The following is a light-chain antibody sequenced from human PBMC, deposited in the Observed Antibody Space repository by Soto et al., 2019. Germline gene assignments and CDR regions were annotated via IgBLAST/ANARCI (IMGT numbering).Light chain of an antibody. CDR1: SSDVGGYNY. J-gene: IGLJ1*01. Sequence: QSLLTQPASVSGSPGQSITISCTGTSSDVGGYNYVSWYQQHPGKAPKLMIYEVSNRPSGVSNRFSGSKSGNTASLTISGLQAEDEADYYCSSYTRTSNNYLVGSGTKVTVL. V-gene: IGLV2-14*01. CDR3: SSYTRTSNNYL. CDR2: EVS.